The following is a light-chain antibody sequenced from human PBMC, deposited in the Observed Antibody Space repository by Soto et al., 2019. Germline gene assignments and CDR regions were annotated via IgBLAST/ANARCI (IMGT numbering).Light chain of an antibody. J-gene: IGKJ1*01. V-gene: IGKV1-5*01. CDR3: QQFIDGWT. CDR1: QSINNR. CDR2: DAS. Sequence: IQMTQSPSTLSASMGDRVTITCRASQSINNRLAWYQQMPGKAPNLLIYDASSLESGVPSIFRGSGSETEFTLTISGLQPDDFATYYCQQFIDGWTFGQGTKVDIK.